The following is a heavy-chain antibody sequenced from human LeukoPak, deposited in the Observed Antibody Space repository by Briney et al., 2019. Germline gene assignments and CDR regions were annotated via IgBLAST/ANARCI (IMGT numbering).Heavy chain of an antibody. CDR1: GFTFSSSA. CDR2: ISSGTSTI. CDR3: ARDIPAPGDAKFDC. Sequence: AGGSLRLSCAASGFTFSSSAMNWVRQAPGKGLEWVSYISSGTSTIYYADSVKGRFTISRDNAKNSLYLQMNSLRAEDTAVYYCARDIPAPGDAKFDCWGQGALVTVSS. D-gene: IGHD2-21*01. J-gene: IGHJ4*02. V-gene: IGHV3-48*04.